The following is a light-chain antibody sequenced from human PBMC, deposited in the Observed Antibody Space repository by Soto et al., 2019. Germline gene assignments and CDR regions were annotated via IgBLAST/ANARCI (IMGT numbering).Light chain of an antibody. CDR1: QDIRND. Sequence: AIQMTQSPSSLSASVGDRVTITCRASQDIRNDLGWYQQKPGKAPKHLIFAASNLQSGVPSRFSGGGSGTDFTLTISSLQPEDFATYYCLQHFNFSWTFGQGTKVGIK. V-gene: IGKV1-6*02. CDR3: LQHFNFSWT. J-gene: IGKJ1*01. CDR2: AAS.